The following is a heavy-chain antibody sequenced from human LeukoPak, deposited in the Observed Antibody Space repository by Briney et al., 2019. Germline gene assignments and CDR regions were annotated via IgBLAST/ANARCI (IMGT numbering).Heavy chain of an antibody. CDR3: ARTVRGLWFDP. V-gene: IGHV4-59*01. J-gene: IGHJ5*02. Sequence: SETLSLTCTVSGGSISSYYWSWIRQPPGKGLEWIGYIYYSGSTNYNPSLKSRVTISVDTSKNQFSLKLSSVTAADTAVYYCARTVRGLWFDPWGQGTLVTVPS. CDR2: IYYSGST. CDR1: GGSISSYY. D-gene: IGHD3-10*01.